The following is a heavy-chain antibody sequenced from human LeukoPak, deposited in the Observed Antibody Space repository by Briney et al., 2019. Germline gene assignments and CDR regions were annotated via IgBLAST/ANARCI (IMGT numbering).Heavy chain of an antibody. CDR2: ISYDGSNK. J-gene: IGHJ4*02. Sequence: GGSLRLSCAASGFTFSNAWMSWVRLAPGKGLEWVAVISYDGSNKYYADSVKGRFTISRDNSKNTLYLQMNSLRAEDTALYYCARDGNFYYGPGSYCDYWGQGTLVTVSS. V-gene: IGHV3-30-3*01. D-gene: IGHD3-10*01. CDR3: ARDGNFYYGPGSYCDY. CDR1: GFTFSNAW.